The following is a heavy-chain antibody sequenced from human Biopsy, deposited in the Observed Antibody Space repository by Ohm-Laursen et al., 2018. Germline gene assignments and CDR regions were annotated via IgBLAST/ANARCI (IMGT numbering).Heavy chain of an antibody. CDR1: GGSVSSGGFY. V-gene: IGHV4-31*01. D-gene: IGHD4-23*01. Sequence: TLSLTCPVSGGSVSSGGFYWSWIRQHPGKGLEWIGYIYYSGTTYYNPSLKSLVTISVDTSKNQFSLKLNSVTAADTAVYYCARRPYGGTRYWYFDLWGQGTLVTVSS. CDR3: ARRPYGGTRYWYFDL. J-gene: IGHJ2*01. CDR2: IYYSGTT.